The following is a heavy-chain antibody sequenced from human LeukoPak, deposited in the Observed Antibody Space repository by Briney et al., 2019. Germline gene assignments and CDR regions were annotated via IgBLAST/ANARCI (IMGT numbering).Heavy chain of an antibody. CDR1: GFTFSRHP. J-gene: IGHJ6*03. CDR2: TSYDGSNK. Sequence: GGSLRLSCAASGFTFSRHPVHWVRQAPGKGLEWVAVTSYDGSNKYYADSVKGRFTISRDNSKNTLYLQMNSLRAEDAAVYYCARDCLESYYYCIDVWGKGTTVTVSS. CDR3: ARDCLESYYYCIDV. D-gene: IGHD1-1*01. V-gene: IGHV3-30*01.